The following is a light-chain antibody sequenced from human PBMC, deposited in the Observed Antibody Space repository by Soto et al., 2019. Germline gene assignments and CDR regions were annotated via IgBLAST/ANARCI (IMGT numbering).Light chain of an antibody. CDR3: QQANSFPIT. Sequence: DIQMTPSPASVSASVRDRVTIKCRASQGITNRLAWYQQKPGKAPKLLIYEASSLQSGVPSRISGSGSGTDFTLTISSLQPEDFATYYCQQANSFPITVGQGTRLEIK. J-gene: IGKJ5*01. CDR2: EAS. CDR1: QGITNR. V-gene: IGKV1D-12*01.